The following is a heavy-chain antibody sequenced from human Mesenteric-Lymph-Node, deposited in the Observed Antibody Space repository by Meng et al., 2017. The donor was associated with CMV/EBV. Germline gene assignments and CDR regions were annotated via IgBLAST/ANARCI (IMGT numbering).Heavy chain of an antibody. V-gene: IGHV3-15*01. CDR3: ATAGIEYCVGDCSY. CDR2: IKSKTDGGTT. D-gene: IGHD2-21*01. CDR1: GFTFTNAW. Sequence: GESLKIFCAASGFTFTNAWMSWVRQAPGKGLEWVGRIKSKTDGGTTDYATPVKGRFTISREDSKNTLYLQMNSLKTDDTAVYYCATAGIEYCVGDCSYWGQGTLVTVSS. J-gene: IGHJ4*02.